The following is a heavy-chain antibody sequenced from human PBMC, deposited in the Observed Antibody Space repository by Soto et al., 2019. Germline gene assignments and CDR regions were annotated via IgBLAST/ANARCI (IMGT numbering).Heavy chain of an antibody. CDR2: IYYSGST. CDR3: AREAAAGFRPFDY. CDR1: GGSISSGGYY. J-gene: IGHJ4*02. D-gene: IGHD6-13*01. V-gene: IGHV4-31*03. Sequence: QVQLQESGPGLVKPSQTLSLTCTVSGGSISSGGYYWSWIRQHPGKGLEWIGYIYYSGSTYYNPSLKRRVTISVDTSKNQFSLKLSSVTAADTAVSYCAREAAAGFRPFDYWGQGTLVTVSS.